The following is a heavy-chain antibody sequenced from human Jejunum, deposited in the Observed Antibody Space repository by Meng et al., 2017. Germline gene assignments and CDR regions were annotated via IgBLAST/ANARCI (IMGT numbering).Heavy chain of an antibody. CDR3: ARARSENWGRFEY. CDR2: ISTDGRTK. CDR1: GFTFSTYW. J-gene: IGHJ4*02. Sequence: GGSLRLSCAASGFTFSTYWMHWVRQVPGKGLVWVSRISTDGRTKNYADSVRGRFTVSRDNAKNTLYLQMNSLRAEDTAVYYCARARSENWGRFEYWGQGTLVTVSS. V-gene: IGHV3-74*01. D-gene: IGHD7-27*01.